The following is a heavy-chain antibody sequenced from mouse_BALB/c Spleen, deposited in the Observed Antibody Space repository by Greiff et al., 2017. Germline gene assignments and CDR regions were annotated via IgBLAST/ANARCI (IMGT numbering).Heavy chain of an antibody. CDR3: ARHEERGIYEGYYDWYFDV. Sequence: VQLQQSGAELVKPGASVKLSCKASGYTFTEYTIHWVKQRSGQGLEWIGWFYPGSGSIKYNEKFKDKATLTADKSSSTVYMELSRLTSEDSAVYFCARHEERGIYEGYYDWYFDVWGAGTTVTVSS. D-gene: IGHD2-3*01. J-gene: IGHJ1*01. V-gene: IGHV1-62-2*01. CDR2: FYPGSGSI. CDR1: GYTFTEYT.